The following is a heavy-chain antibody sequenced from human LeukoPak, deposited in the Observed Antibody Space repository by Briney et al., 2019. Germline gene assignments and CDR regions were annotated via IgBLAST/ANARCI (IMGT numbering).Heavy chain of an antibody. CDR1: GFTFSSYE. CDR2: ISSSGSTI. CDR3: AKVGYCSGGSCYSVLDY. D-gene: IGHD2-15*01. V-gene: IGHV3-48*03. Sequence: QPGGSLRLSCAASGFTFSSYEMNWVRQAPGKGLEWVSYISSSGSTIYYADSVKGRFTISRDNSKNTLYLQMNSLRAEDTAVYYCAKVGYCSGGSCYSVLDYWGQGTLVTVSS. J-gene: IGHJ4*02.